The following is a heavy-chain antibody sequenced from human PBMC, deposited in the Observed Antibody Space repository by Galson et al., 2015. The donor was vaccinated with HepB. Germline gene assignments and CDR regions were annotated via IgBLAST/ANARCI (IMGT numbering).Heavy chain of an antibody. V-gene: IGHV3-23*01. CDR2: ISGSGGST. CDR3: ARSGPRYCSSTSCEMPGY. Sequence: SLRLSCAASGFTFSSYGMSWVRQAPGKGLEWVSAISGSGGSTYYADSVKGRFTISRDNSKNTLYLQMNSLRAEDTAVYYCARSGPRYCSSTSCEMPGYWGQGTLVTVSS. J-gene: IGHJ4*02. D-gene: IGHD2-2*01. CDR1: GFTFSSYG.